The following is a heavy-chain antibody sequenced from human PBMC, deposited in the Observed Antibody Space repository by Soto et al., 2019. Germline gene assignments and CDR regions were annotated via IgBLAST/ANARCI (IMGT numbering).Heavy chain of an antibody. D-gene: IGHD5-12*01. CDR3: AKDVVATIQAHPNWSSDI. CDR2: ISGSGGST. Sequence: EVQLLESGGGLVQPGGSLRLSCAASGFTFSSYAMSWVRQAPGKGLEWVSAISGSGGSTYYADSVKGRFTISRDNSKNKLYLQMNSLRAEDTAVYYCAKDVVATIQAHPNWSSDIWGRGTLVPVSS. J-gene: IGHJ2*01. V-gene: IGHV3-23*01. CDR1: GFTFSSYA.